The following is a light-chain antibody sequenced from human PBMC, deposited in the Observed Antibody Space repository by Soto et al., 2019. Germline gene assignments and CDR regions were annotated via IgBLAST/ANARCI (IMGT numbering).Light chain of an antibody. J-gene: IGKJ3*01. Sequence: AIRMTQSPSSFSASTGDRVTITCRASQGISSYLAWHQQKPGKAPKLLIYAASTLQSGVPSRFSGSGSGTDFTLTISCLQSEDFATYYCQQYYSYPLTFGPGTKVDIK. V-gene: IGKV1-8*01. CDR1: QGISSY. CDR2: AAS. CDR3: QQYYSYPLT.